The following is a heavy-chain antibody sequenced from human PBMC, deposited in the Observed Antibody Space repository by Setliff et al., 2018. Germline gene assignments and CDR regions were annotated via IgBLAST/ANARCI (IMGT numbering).Heavy chain of an antibody. D-gene: IGHD6-19*01. CDR2: IKWNGGDR. CDR1: GFTFDDYD. CDR3: ATRAGGGSGP. V-gene: IGHV3-20*04. Sequence: AGGSLRLSCVASGFTFDDYDMAWVRQAPGKGLEWVAGIKWNGGDRGYADSVRGRFTISRDNAKNYVYLQMDSLRVEDTALYYCATRAGGGSGPWGQGTLVTVSS. J-gene: IGHJ5*02.